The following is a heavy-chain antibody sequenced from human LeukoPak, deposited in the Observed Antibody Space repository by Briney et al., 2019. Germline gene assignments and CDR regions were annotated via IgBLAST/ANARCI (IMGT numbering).Heavy chain of an antibody. CDR1: GGSFSGYY. D-gene: IGHD2-2*01. CDR3: ARRIVVVPAPFDP. J-gene: IGHJ5*02. V-gene: IGHV4-34*01. CDR2: INHSGST. Sequence: SETLSLTCAVYGGSFSGYYWSRIRQPPGKGLEWIGEINHSGSTNYNPSLKSRVTISVDTSKNQFSLKLSSVTAADTAVYYCARRIVVVPAPFDPWGQGTLVTVSS.